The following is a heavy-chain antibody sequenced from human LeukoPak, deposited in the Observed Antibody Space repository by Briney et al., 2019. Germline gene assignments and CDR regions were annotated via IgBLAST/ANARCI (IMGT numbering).Heavy chain of an antibody. CDR2: IYYSGST. Sequence: SETLSLTCTVSGGSISSGGYYWSWIRQHPGKGLEWIGYIYYSGSTYYNPSLKSRVTISVDTSKNQFSLKLSSVTAADTAVYYCARAGLYIVVVPAAINWFDPWGQGTLVTVSS. CDR1: GGSISSGGYY. D-gene: IGHD2-2*01. V-gene: IGHV4-31*03. CDR3: ARAGLYIVVVPAAINWFDP. J-gene: IGHJ5*02.